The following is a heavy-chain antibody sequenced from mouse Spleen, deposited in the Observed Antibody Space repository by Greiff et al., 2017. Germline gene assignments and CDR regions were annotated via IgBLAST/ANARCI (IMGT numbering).Heavy chain of an antibody. CDR1: GYTFTSYW. Sequence: QVQLQQPGAELVKPGASVKLSCKASGYTFTSYWMHWVKQRPGQGLEWIGMIHPNSGSTNYNEKFKSKATLTVDKSSSTAYMQLSSLTSEDSAVYYCAPYYYGEAGYFDVWGTGTTVTVSS. J-gene: IGHJ1*03. CDR3: APYYYGEAGYFDV. V-gene: IGHV1-64*01. D-gene: IGHD1-1*01. CDR2: IHPNSGST.